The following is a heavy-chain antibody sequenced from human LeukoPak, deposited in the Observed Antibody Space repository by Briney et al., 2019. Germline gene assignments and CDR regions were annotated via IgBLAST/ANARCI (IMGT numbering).Heavy chain of an antibody. V-gene: IGHV3-53*01. CDR3: AKDHVAAFDY. J-gene: IGHJ4*02. CDR2: IYSGGST. Sequence: LPGGSLRLSCAASGFTVSSNYMSWVRQAPWKGLEWVSVIYSGGSTYYADSVKGRFTISRDNSKNTLYLQMNSLRAEDTAVYYCAKDHVAAFDYWGQGTLVTVSS. D-gene: IGHD6-13*01. CDR1: GFTVSSNY.